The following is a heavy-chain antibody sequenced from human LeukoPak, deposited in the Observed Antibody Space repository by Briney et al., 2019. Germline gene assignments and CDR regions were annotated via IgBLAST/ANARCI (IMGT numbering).Heavy chain of an antibody. CDR3: ARSQTGGTFDF. D-gene: IGHD1/OR15-1a*01. Sequence: SQNLSLTCAISGDSVSSKSAAWHWIRQSPSRGLEWLGRTYYRSKWSSGYAESVKSRLTISPDTSKNQFSLQLRSVTPDDTAVYYCARSQTGGTFDFWGQGALVTVSS. CDR1: GDSVSSKSAA. V-gene: IGHV6-1*01. CDR2: TYYRSKWSS. J-gene: IGHJ4*02.